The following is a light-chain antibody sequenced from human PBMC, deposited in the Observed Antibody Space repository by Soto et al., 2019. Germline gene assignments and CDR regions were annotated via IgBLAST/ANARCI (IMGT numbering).Light chain of an antibody. CDR3: QQCDGTSWT. Sequence: VLTQSPGTLSVSPGERATLSCRASQSVSGNNLAWYQQKPGRPPRLLIYGESSRASGVPDRFSGSGSGTNFTLTINRLEPEDFAVYYCQQCDGTSWTFGQGTMVDLK. J-gene: IGKJ1*01. CDR1: QSVSGNN. V-gene: IGKV3-20*01. CDR2: GES.